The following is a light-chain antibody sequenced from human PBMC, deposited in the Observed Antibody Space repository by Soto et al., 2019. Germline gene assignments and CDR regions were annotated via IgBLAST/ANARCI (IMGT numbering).Light chain of an antibody. V-gene: IGLV1-40*01. CDR3: QSYDTSLSVV. CDR2: ANT. CDR1: SSNIGARYD. Sequence: QSALTQPPSVSGAPGQRVTISCTGSSSNIGARYDVHWYLQLPGTAPKLLIYANTNRPSGVPDRFSGSKSGTSASLAITGLQAEDEADYYCQSYDTSLSVVFGGGTKVTVL. J-gene: IGLJ2*01.